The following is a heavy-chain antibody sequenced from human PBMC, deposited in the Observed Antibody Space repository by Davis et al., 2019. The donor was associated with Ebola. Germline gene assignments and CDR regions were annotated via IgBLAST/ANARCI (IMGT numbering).Heavy chain of an antibody. Sequence: SCKGSGYSFTSYWIGWVRQMPGKGLEWMGIIYPGDSDTRYSPSFQGQVTISADKSTDTAYLQWSSLKASDTAIYYCARRGDWGFFFDYWGQGTLVTVSS. CDR2: IYPGDSDT. CDR3: ARRGDWGFFFDY. V-gene: IGHV5-51*01. CDR1: GYSFTSYW. J-gene: IGHJ4*02. D-gene: IGHD7-27*01.